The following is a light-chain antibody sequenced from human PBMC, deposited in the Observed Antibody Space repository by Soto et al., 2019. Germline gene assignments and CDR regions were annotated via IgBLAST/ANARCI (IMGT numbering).Light chain of an antibody. CDR3: QQYNSYPWT. J-gene: IGKJ1*01. Sequence: DIQMTQSPSTLSASVGGRVSITCRASQSINGWLAWYQQKPGKAPKLLIYDASYLEGGVPSRFSGSGSGTEFTLTISSLQPDDFESYYCQQYNSYPWTFGQGTKVEI. CDR2: DAS. V-gene: IGKV1-5*01. CDR1: QSINGW.